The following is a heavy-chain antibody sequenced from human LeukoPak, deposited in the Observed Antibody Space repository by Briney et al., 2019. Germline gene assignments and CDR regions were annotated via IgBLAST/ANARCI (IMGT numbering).Heavy chain of an antibody. Sequence: GRSLRLSCVASGITFNIYGMHWVRQAPGQGLEWVAVISHDGQHQYYADSVKGRFTISRDNSKNTLYLQMSGLRGEDTAVYYCARFKQQPESAFDIWGQGTMVTVSS. CDR1: GITFNIYG. CDR3: ARFKQQPESAFDI. D-gene: IGHD6-13*01. J-gene: IGHJ3*02. V-gene: IGHV3-30*03. CDR2: ISHDGQHQ.